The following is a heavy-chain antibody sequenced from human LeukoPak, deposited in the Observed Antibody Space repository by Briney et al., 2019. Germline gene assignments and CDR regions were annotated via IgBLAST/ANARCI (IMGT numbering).Heavy chain of an antibody. J-gene: IGHJ5*02. CDR2: IIPIFGIA. V-gene: IGHV1-69*04. D-gene: IGHD1-1*01. Sequence: SAKVSCKASGGTFSSYAISWVRQAPGQGLEWMGRIIPIFGIANYAQKFQGRVTITADKSTSTAYMELSSLRSEDTAVYYCAREDRRNWNPKYPWGQGTLVTVSS. CDR1: GGTFSSYA. CDR3: AREDRRNWNPKYP.